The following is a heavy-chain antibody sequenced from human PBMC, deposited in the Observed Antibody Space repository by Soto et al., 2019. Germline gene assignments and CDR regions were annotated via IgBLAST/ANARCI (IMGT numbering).Heavy chain of an antibody. Sequence: QVQLVQSGAEVKKPGSSVKVSCKASGGTFSSYAISWVRQAPGQGLEWMGGIIPIFGTANYAQTFQGRVTITADDSTSTAYMELSSLRSEDTAVDYCARGAGQYCGGDCYRYFDLWGRGTLVTVSS. D-gene: IGHD2-21*01. CDR2: IIPIFGTA. CDR1: GGTFSSYA. J-gene: IGHJ2*01. V-gene: IGHV1-69*01. CDR3: ARGAGQYCGGDCYRYFDL.